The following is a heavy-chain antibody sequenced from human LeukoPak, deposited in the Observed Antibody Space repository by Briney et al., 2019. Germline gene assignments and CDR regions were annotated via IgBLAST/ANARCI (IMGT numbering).Heavy chain of an antibody. CDR1: GGSFSGYY. V-gene: IGHV4-34*01. Sequence: SETLSLICAVYGGSFSGYYWSWIRQPPGKGLEWIGEINHSGSTNYNPSLKSRVTISVDTSKNQFSLKLSSVTAADTAVYYCARGLGGDYYYYGMDVWGKGTTVTVSS. J-gene: IGHJ6*04. CDR2: INHSGST. CDR3: ARGLGGDYYYYGMDV.